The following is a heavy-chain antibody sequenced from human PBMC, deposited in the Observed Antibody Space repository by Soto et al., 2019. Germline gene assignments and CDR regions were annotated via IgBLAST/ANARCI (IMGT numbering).Heavy chain of an antibody. V-gene: IGHV3-30-3*01. J-gene: IGHJ6*02. Sequence: GGSLRLSCAASGFTFSSYAMHWVRQAPGKGLEWVAVISYDGSNKYYADSVKGRFTISRDNSKNTLYLQMNSLRAEDTAVYYCASGYSYGYYYYYYGMDVWGQGTTVTVSS. CDR2: ISYDGSNK. D-gene: IGHD5-18*01. CDR3: ASGYSYGYYYYYYGMDV. CDR1: GFTFSSYA.